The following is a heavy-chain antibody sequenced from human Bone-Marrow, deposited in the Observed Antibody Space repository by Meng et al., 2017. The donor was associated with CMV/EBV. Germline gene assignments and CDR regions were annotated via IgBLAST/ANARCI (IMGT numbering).Heavy chain of an antibody. J-gene: IGHJ4*02. D-gene: IGHD3-10*01. CDR2: ISSTTSYI. CDR3: ARAPRRSPGNY. CDR1: GFTFSSYT. V-gene: IGHV3-21*01. Sequence: GESLKISCVASGFTFSSYTINWVRQAPGKGLEWVASISSTTSYIFYADSVKGRFTISRDNAKNSLYLQMNSLRVEDTAVYYCARAPRRSPGNYWGQGTLVTVPS.